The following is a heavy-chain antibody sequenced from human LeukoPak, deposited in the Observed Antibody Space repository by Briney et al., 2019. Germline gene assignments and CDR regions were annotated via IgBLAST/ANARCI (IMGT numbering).Heavy chain of an antibody. J-gene: IGHJ4*02. Sequence: GRSLRLSCAASGFTFSSYAMHWVRQAPGKGLEWVAVISYDGSNKYYADSVKGRFTISRDNSKNTLDLQMNSLRAEDTAVYYCASGSGLLFDYWGQGTLVTVSS. CDR2: ISYDGSNK. V-gene: IGHV3-30-3*01. D-gene: IGHD6-19*01. CDR3: ASGSGLLFDY. CDR1: GFTFSSYA.